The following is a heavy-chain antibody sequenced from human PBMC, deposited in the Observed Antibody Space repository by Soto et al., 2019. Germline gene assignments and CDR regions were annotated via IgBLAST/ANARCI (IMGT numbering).Heavy chain of an antibody. Sequence: SETLSLTCTVSDGSISTYYWSWIRQPAGKELEWIGHVFTSGSTNYNPSLKSRVTMSVDTSKNQFSLRLMSLTAADTAVYYCARDQGVAAAGITWFDPWGQGSLVTVSS. CDR2: VFTSGST. V-gene: IGHV4-4*07. D-gene: IGHD6-13*01. CDR3: ARDQGVAAAGITWFDP. CDR1: DGSISTYY. J-gene: IGHJ5*02.